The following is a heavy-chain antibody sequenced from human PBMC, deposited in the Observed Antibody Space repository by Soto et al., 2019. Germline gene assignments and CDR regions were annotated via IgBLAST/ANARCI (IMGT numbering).Heavy chain of an antibody. CDR3: ARGGYMTSSIPRAFDI. V-gene: IGHV4-30-4*01. CDR2: IYYSGST. CDR1: GGSISSGDYY. J-gene: IGHJ3*02. D-gene: IGHD5-12*01. Sequence: SETLSLTCTVSGGSISSGDYYWSWIRQPPGKGLEWIGYIYYSGSTYYNPSLKSRVTISVDTSKNQFSLKLSSVTAADTAVYYCARGGYMTSSIPRAFDIWGQGTMVTVSS.